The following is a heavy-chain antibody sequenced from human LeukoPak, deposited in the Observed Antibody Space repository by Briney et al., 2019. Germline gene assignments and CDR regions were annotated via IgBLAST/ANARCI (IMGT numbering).Heavy chain of an antibody. J-gene: IGHJ4*02. V-gene: IGHV3-30-3*01. CDR2: ISYDGSNK. CDR3: ATEVVVAATGGYYFDY. D-gene: IGHD2-15*01. CDR1: GFTFSSYA. Sequence: PGGSLRLSCAASGFTFSSYATHWVRQAPGKGLEWVAVISYDGSNKYYADSVKGRFTISRDNSKNTLYLQMNSLRAEDTAVYYCATEVVVAATGGYYFDYWGQGTLVTVSS.